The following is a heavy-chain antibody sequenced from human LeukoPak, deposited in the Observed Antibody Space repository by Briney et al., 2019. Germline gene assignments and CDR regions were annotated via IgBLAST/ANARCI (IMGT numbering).Heavy chain of an antibody. V-gene: IGHV3-20*04. CDR1: GFIFDNYG. CDR2: INRNGVSA. J-gene: IGHJ4*02. D-gene: IGHD6-13*01. Sequence: PGGSLRLSCAASGFIFDNYGMSWVRQVPGKGLEWVSRINRNGVSALYADSVKGRFTISRDNAKKSLYLQMNSLRAEDTAVYYCARDLQYSSSWYYPLYYGYWGQGTLVTVSS. CDR3: ARDLQYSSSWYYPLYYGY.